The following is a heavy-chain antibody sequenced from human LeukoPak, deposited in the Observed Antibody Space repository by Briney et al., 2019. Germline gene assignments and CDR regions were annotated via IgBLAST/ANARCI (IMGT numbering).Heavy chain of an antibody. Sequence: GGSLRLSCAASGFTFSRHSINWVRQAPGEGLEWVSSISSSSSYIYYADSVKGRFTISRDNAKNSLYLQMNSLRAEDTAVYYCARDSGNYLDAFDIWGQGTMVTVSS. CDR1: GFTFSRHS. CDR3: ARDSGNYLDAFDI. D-gene: IGHD1-7*01. J-gene: IGHJ3*02. V-gene: IGHV3-21*01. CDR2: ISSSSSYI.